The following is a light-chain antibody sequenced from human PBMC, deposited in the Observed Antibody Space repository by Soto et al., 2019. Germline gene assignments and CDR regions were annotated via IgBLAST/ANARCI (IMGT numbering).Light chain of an antibody. V-gene: IGKV1-5*03. CDR3: QKYDTFPLT. CDR1: QDISPW. J-gene: IGKJ4*01. CDR2: KAS. Sequence: DIQMTQSPSTLSASVGDRVTITCRASQDISPWLAWFQQKPGKAPKLLIYKASSLESGVPSRFSGSESGTEFTLTTRSLQPDDFATYYCQKYDTFPLTFGGGTRVEIK.